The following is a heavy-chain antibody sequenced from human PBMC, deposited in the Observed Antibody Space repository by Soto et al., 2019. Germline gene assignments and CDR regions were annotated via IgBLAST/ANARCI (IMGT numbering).Heavy chain of an antibody. V-gene: IGHV4-38-2*01. D-gene: IGHD6-6*01. CDR2: IYHSGRT. CDR3: ARAPKVSGSAQTRPDF. Sequence: SETLSLTCAVSGYSISGGDYWGWIRQPPGEGLEWIGNIYHSGRTYYNSSLRSRVTISVDTSKNQFSLNLTSLTAADTAVYYCARAPKVSGSAQTRPDFWGQGSLVTVSS. CDR1: GYSISGGDY. J-gene: IGHJ4*02.